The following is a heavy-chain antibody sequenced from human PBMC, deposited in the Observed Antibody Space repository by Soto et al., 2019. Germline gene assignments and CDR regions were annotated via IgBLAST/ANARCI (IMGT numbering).Heavy chain of an antibody. CDR2: MNPNSGNT. CDR1: GYTFTSYD. D-gene: IGHD6-13*01. V-gene: IGHV1-8*01. Sequence: QVQLVQSGAEVKKPGASVKVSCKASGYTFTSYDINWVRQAAGQGLEWMGWMNPNSGNTGYAQKFQGRVTMTRYTSINTAYTELNTLRSEDTAVYYCARGSSTWYGVSFDYWGQGTLVTVSS. CDR3: ARGSSTWYGVSFDY. J-gene: IGHJ4*02.